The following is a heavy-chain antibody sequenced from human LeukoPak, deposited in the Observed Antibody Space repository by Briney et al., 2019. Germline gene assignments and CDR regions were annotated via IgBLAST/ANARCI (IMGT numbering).Heavy chain of an antibody. CDR1: GGSISGGGYY. V-gene: IGHV4-31*03. D-gene: IGHD5-12*01. J-gene: IGHJ6*02. CDR2: IYYSGGT. Sequence: PSETLSLTCTVSGGSISGGGYYWSWIRQHPGKGLEWIGYIYYSGGTFYNPSLKSRVTISLDTSKTQFSLKLSSVTAADTAVYYCTSSEATTTPPPYGMDVWGQGITVTVSS. CDR3: TSSEATTTPPPYGMDV.